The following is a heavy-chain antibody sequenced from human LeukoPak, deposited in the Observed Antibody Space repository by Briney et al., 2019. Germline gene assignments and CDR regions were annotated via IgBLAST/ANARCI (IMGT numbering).Heavy chain of an antibody. CDR1: GGSISSYY. Sequence: SETLSLTCTVSGGSISSYYWSWIRQPAGKGLEWIGRIYTSGSTNYNPSLKSRVTMSVDTSKNQFSLKLSSVTAADTAVYYCARAGFGVVIGYFDYWAREPWSPSPQ. D-gene: IGHD3-3*01. CDR2: IYTSGST. J-gene: IGHJ4*02. V-gene: IGHV4-4*07. CDR3: ARAGFGVVIGYFDY.